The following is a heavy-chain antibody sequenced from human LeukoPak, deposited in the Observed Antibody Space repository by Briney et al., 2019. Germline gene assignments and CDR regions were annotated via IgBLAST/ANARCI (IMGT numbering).Heavy chain of an antibody. CDR1: GGSISSGDYY. CDR3: ARAEFRKGIVSGSYYNY. Sequence: SETLSLTCTVSGGSISSGDYYWSWIRQPPGKGLEWVGYIYYSGSTYYNPSLKSRVTISVDTSKNQFSLKLSSVTAADTAVYYCARAEFRKGIVSGSYYNYWGQGTLVTVSS. D-gene: IGHD3-10*01. CDR2: IYYSGST. V-gene: IGHV4-30-4*01. J-gene: IGHJ4*02.